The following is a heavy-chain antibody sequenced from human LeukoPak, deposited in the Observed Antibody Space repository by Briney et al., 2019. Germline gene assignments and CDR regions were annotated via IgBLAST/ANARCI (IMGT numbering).Heavy chain of an antibody. D-gene: IGHD1-26*01. CDR2: IYYSGST. J-gene: IGHJ6*02. Sequence: SETLSLTCTVSGGSISSSSYYWGWIRQPPGKGLEWIGSIYYSGSTYYNPSLKSRVTISVDTSKNQFSLKLSSVTAADTAVYYCARLPGGSYYHYYYYGMDVWGQGTTVTGSS. CDR1: GGSISSSSYY. V-gene: IGHV4-39*01. CDR3: ARLPGGSYYHYYYYGMDV.